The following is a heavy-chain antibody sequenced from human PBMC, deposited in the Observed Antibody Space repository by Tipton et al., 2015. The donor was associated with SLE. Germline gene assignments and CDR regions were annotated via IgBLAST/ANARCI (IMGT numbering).Heavy chain of an antibody. CDR2: IYNSWSA. CDR1: GASISSYY. J-gene: IGHJ2*01. CDR3: ARDRYCGGGSCFDWYFDL. V-gene: IGHV4-59*01. D-gene: IGHD2-15*01. Sequence: TLSLTCTVSGASISSYYWSWIRQPPGKGLEWIGYIYNSWSANYNPSLKSRVTISVDTSKNQFSLKLSSVTAADTAVYYCARDRYCGGGSCFDWYFDLWGRGTLVTVSS.